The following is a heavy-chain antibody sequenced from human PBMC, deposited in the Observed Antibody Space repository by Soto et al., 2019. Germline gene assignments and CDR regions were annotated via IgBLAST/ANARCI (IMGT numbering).Heavy chain of an antibody. CDR1: GGSFSGYY. Sequence: LSLTCAVYGGSFSGYYWSWVRQAPGKGLEWVSAISGSGGSTYYADSVKGRFTISRDNSKNTLYLQMNSLRAEDTAVYYCEKENGYSSSWFEFDYWGQGTLVNVSS. V-gene: IGHV3-23*01. D-gene: IGHD6-13*01. J-gene: IGHJ4*02. CDR2: ISGSGGST. CDR3: EKENGYSSSWFEFDY.